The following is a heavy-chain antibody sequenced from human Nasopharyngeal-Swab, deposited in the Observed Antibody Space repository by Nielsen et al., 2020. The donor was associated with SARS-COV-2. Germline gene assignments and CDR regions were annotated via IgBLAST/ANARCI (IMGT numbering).Heavy chain of an antibody. Sequence: GGSLRLSCTASGLTFGDYAMSWVRQAPGKGLEWVGFIRSKAYGGTTEYAASVKGRFTISRDDSKSIAYLQMNSLKTEDTAVYYCTRGYDTFDYWGQGTLVTVSS. CDR1: GLTFGDYA. D-gene: IGHD3-22*01. J-gene: IGHJ4*02. CDR2: IRSKAYGGTT. V-gene: IGHV3-49*04. CDR3: TRGYDTFDY.